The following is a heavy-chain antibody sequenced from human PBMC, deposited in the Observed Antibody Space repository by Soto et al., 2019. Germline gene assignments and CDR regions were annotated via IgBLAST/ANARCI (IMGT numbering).Heavy chain of an antibody. J-gene: IGHJ4*02. D-gene: IGHD2-15*01. CDR1: GFTFSDYY. CDR2: ISFNNNTI. CDR3: ARHLGRIEAARFDY. Sequence: PGGSLRLSCVAPGFTFSDYYISWLRQAPGKGPECLSYISFNNNTIYYDDSVRGRFTISRDNAKNSVFLQMNRLRVEDTAVYYCARHLGRIEAARFDYWGQGTLVTVSS. V-gene: IGHV3-11*01.